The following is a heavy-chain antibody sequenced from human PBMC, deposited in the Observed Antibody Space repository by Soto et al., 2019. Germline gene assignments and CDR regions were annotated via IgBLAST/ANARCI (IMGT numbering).Heavy chain of an antibody. CDR2: IYSSGST. J-gene: IGHJ4*02. CDR3: ARGHGDYVDS. Sequence: QVQLQESGPGLVKPSETLSLTCTVSGGSISSTYWSWSRQPAGKGLEYIGRIYSSGSTNYNPSLKRRVTMSVDTSKNQVSLKLTSVTGADTAVYYCARGHGDYVDSWGQGTLFTVSS. V-gene: IGHV4-4*07. CDR1: GGSISSTY. D-gene: IGHD4-17*01.